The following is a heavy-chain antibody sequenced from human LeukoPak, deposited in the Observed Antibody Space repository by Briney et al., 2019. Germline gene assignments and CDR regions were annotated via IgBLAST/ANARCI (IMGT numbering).Heavy chain of an antibody. CDR1: GYTFTSYG. CDR3: VGSYNTYYAQDY. CDR2: MNPNSGNT. V-gene: IGHV1-8*02. D-gene: IGHD1-14*01. Sequence: GASVKVSCKASGYTFTSYGISWVRQAPGQGLEWMGWMNPNSGNTGYAQKFQGRVTMTRNTSISTAYMELSSLSSEDTAVYYCVGSYNTYYAQDYWGQGALVTVSS. J-gene: IGHJ4*02.